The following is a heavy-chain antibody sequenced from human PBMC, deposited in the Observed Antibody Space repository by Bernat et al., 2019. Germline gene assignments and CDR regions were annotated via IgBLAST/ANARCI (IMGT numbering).Heavy chain of an antibody. CDR2: IYYSGST. CDR3: ARGVSCSGGSCYSHAFDI. D-gene: IGHD2-15*01. V-gene: IGHV4-31*03. CDR1: GGSISSGGYY. Sequence: QVQLQESGPGLVKPSQTLSLTCTVSGGSISSGGYYWSWIRQHPGKGLEWIGYIYYSGSTYYNPSLKSRVTISVDTSKNQFSLKPSSVTAADTAVYYCARGVSCSGGSCYSHAFDIWGQGTMVTVSS. J-gene: IGHJ3*02.